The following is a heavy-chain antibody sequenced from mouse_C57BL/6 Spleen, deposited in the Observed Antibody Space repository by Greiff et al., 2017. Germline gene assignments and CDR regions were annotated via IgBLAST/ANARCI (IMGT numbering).Heavy chain of an antibody. CDR1: GFTFTDYY. Sequence: DVHLVESGGGLVQPGGSLSLSCAASGFTFTDYYMSWVRQPPGKALEWLGFIRNKANSYTTEYSASVKGRFTISRDNSQSILYLQMNALRAEDSDTYYYERYGYDDYGYAMDYWGQGTSVTVSS. CDR2: IRNKANSYTT. V-gene: IGHV7-3*01. J-gene: IGHJ4*01. CDR3: ERYGYDDYGYAMDY. D-gene: IGHD2-13*01.